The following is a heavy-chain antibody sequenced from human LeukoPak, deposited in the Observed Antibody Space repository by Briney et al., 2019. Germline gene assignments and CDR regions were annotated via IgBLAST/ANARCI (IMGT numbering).Heavy chain of an antibody. CDR1: GGSISGYY. Sequence: PSETLSLTCTVSGGSISGYYWNWIRQPAEKGLEWIGRIYTSGSTNYNPSLKSRVTISVDTSKNQFSPKLSSVTAADTAVYYCARGKAYYDFWSGYLHWFDPWGQGTLVTVSS. CDR3: ARGKAYYDFWSGYLHWFDP. CDR2: IYTSGST. V-gene: IGHV4-4*07. D-gene: IGHD3-3*01. J-gene: IGHJ5*02.